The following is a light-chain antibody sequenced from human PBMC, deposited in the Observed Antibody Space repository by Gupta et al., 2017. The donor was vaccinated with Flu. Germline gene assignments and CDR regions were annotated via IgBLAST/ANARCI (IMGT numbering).Light chain of an antibody. Sequence: NCKSSQSVLYSSNNKNYLAWYQQKPGQPPKLLIYWASTRESGVPDRFSGSGSGTDFTLTISSPQAEDVAVYYCQQYYTTPQTFGQGTKVEIK. J-gene: IGKJ1*01. CDR2: WAS. CDR3: QQYYTTPQT. V-gene: IGKV4-1*01. CDR1: QSVLYSSNNKNY.